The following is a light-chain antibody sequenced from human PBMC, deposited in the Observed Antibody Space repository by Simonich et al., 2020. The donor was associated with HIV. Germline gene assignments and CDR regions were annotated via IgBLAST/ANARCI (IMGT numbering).Light chain of an antibody. J-gene: IGKJ1*01. V-gene: IGKV1-5*03. CDR1: ENISKW. CDR3: QQYNRYWT. Sequence: DIQMTQSPSTLSASVGDRVTITCRARENISKWLAWYQQKPGKAPKLLIYKASSLESGVPSRFSGSGSGTEFTLTISSLQPDDFATYYCQQYNRYWTFGQGTKVEIK. CDR2: KAS.